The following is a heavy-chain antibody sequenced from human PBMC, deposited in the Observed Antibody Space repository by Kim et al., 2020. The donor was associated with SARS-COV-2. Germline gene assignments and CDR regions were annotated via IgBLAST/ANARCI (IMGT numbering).Heavy chain of an antibody. Sequence: GGSLRLSCAASGFTFSSYGMHWVRQAPGKGLEWVAVISYDGSNKYYADSVKGRFTISRDNSKNTLYLQMNSLRAEDTAVYYCATEDSSGSAFDYWGPGTLVTVSS. D-gene: IGHD3-22*01. CDR1: GFTFSSYG. J-gene: IGHJ4*02. CDR2: ISYDGSNK. CDR3: ATEDSSGSAFDY. V-gene: IGHV3-30*03.